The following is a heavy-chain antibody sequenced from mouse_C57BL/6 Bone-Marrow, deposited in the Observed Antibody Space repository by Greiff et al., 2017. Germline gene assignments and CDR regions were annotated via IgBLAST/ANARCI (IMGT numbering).Heavy chain of an antibody. Sequence: VKLQESGAELARPGASVKLSCKASGYTFTSYGISWVKQRTGQGLEWIGEIYPRSGNTYYNEKFKGKATLTADKSSSTAYMELRSLTSEDAAVYFCAREVDGYYVGYWGQGTTLTVAS. CDR1: GYTFTSYG. D-gene: IGHD2-3*01. CDR3: AREVDGYYVGY. J-gene: IGHJ2*01. CDR2: IYPRSGNT. V-gene: IGHV1-81*01.